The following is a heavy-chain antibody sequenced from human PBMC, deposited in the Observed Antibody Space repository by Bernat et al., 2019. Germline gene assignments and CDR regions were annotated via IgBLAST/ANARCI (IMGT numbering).Heavy chain of an antibody. Sequence: EVQLLESGGGLVQPGGSLRLSCAASGFTFSSYAMSWVRQAPGKGLEWVSAIGGSGGSTYYADSVKGRFTISRDNSKNTLYLQMNSLRAEDTAVYYCAKDLLVGAHLRSGMDVWGQGTTVTVSS. CDR2: IGGSGGST. V-gene: IGHV3-23*01. J-gene: IGHJ6*02. D-gene: IGHD1-26*01. CDR1: GFTFSSYA. CDR3: AKDLLVGAHLRSGMDV.